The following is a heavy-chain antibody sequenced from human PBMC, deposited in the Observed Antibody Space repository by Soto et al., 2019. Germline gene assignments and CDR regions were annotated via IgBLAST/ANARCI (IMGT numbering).Heavy chain of an antibody. CDR1: GDPISSSNW. D-gene: IGHD2-2*01. Sequence: KLRETLSLTCGVSGDPISSSNWWSWARQPPGTGLEWIGYIHYSGSTNYNPSLKSRVTISVDTSRNQVSLKLSSVTAADSAVYFCARARYQLLHPYYYGMDVWGQGTTVTVSS. CDR2: IHYSGST. V-gene: IGHV4-4*01. CDR3: ARARYQLLHPYYYGMDV. J-gene: IGHJ6*02.